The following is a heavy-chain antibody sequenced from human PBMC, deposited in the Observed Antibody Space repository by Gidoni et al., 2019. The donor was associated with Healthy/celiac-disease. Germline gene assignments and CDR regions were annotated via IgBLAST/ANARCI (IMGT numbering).Heavy chain of an antibody. J-gene: IGHJ4*02. CDR3: ARTYYYDSSGYYQGGFLDY. V-gene: IGHV3-21*01. CDR1: GFTFSSYS. Sequence: EVQLVESGGGLVKPGGSLRLSCAASGFTFSSYSMNWVRQAPGKGLEWVSSISSSSSYIYYADSVKGRFTIARDNAKNSLYLQMNSLRAEDTAVYYCARTYYYDSSGYYQGGFLDYWGQGTLVTVSS. D-gene: IGHD3-22*01. CDR2: ISSSSSYI.